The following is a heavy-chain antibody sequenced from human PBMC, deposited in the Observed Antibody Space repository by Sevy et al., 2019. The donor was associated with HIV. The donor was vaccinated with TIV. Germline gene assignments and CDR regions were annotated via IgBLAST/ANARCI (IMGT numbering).Heavy chain of an antibody. CDR1: GFTSGSFW. CDR3: TLGSAGTAQH. V-gene: IGHV3-74*01. Sequence: GGCLRLSCAASGFTSGSFWMHWVRQTPGKGLIWVSHINSDGKIADYADSVKGRFTVSRDSAKNTQHLQMTSLGDEDTALYYCTLGSAGTAQHWGQGILVTVSS. CDR2: INSDGKIA. J-gene: IGHJ4*02. D-gene: IGHD6-19*01.